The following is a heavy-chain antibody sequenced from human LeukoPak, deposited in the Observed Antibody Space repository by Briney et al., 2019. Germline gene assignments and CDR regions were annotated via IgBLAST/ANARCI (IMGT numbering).Heavy chain of an antibody. J-gene: IGHJ4*02. V-gene: IGHV4-30-4*01. CDR2: IFHRGGT. CDR3: VREILYCSGGSCYRGPFDN. CDR1: NDSISSGDYY. Sequence: SETLSLTCTVSNDSISSGDYYWNWIRQPPGKGLEWIGYIFHRGGTSYNPSLKSRILFSVDTSQNQFSLKLNSVTASDTAVYYCVREILYCSGGSCYRGPFDNWGQGTLVTVSA. D-gene: IGHD2-15*01.